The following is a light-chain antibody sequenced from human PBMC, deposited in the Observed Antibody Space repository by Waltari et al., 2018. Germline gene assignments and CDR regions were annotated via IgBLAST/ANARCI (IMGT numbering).Light chain of an antibody. CDR1: SGSIAVNH. Sequence: NFMLTQPHPVSESPGRTVTISCTGTSGSIAVNHVQWYQLRPGSGPTTVIYEDNQRLSWVPDRFSGSIDRSSNAASLIISGLKTEDEADYYCQSFDNNNDIVFGGGTKLTVL. J-gene: IGLJ2*01. CDR3: QSFDNNNDIV. CDR2: EDN. V-gene: IGLV6-57*02.